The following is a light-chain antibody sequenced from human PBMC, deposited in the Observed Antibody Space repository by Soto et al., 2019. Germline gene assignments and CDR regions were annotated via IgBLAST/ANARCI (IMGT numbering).Light chain of an antibody. V-gene: IGLV2-14*01. CDR2: EVS. Sequence: QSVLTQPASVSGSPGQSITISCTGTSSDVGGYDHVSWYQQHPGKAPKLMIYEVSNRPSGVSNRFSGSKSGNTASLTISGLPAEDEADYYCSSYASSGVLFGGGTKLTVL. CDR3: SSYASSGVL. CDR1: SSDVGGYDH. J-gene: IGLJ2*01.